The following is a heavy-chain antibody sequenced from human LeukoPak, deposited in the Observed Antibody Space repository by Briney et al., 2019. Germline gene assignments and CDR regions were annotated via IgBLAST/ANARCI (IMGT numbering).Heavy chain of an antibody. D-gene: IGHD6-13*01. CDR1: GFTFSDYT. CDR3: ARGFYDPAAGTLATYYYYGMDV. J-gene: IGHJ6*02. V-gene: IGHV3-21*01. CDR2: ITSSSSYI. Sequence: PGGSLRLSCAASGFTFSDYTMNWVRQAPGKGLEWVSSITSSSSYIYYGDSVKGRFTISRDNAKNSLYLQMNSLRAEDTAVYYCARGFYDPAAGTLATYYYYGMDVWGQGTTVTVSS.